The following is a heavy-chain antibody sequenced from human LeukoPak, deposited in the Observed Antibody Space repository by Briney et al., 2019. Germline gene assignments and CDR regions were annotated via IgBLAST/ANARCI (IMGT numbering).Heavy chain of an antibody. D-gene: IGHD3-22*01. J-gene: IGHJ4*02. V-gene: IGHV1-18*01. CDR2: ISAYNGNT. CDR1: GYTFTSYD. CDR3: ARAGTYYYDSSGYPAPYYFDY. Sequence: ASVKVSCKASGYTFTSYDISWVRQAPGQGLEWMGWISAYNGNTNYAQKLQGRVTMTTDTSTSTAYMELRSLRSDDTAVYYCARAGTYYYDSSGYPAPYYFDYWGQGTLVTVSS.